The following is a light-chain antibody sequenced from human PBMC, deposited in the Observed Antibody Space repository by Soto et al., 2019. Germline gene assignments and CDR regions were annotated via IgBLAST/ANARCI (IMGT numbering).Light chain of an antibody. CDR3: SSYTSSSTLV. V-gene: IGLV2-14*01. CDR2: EVS. CDR1: SSDVGGYNY. Sequence: QSALTQPASVSGSPGQSITISCTGSSSDVGGYNYVSWYQQHPGKAPKLMIYEVSNRPSGISNRFSGSKSGHTASLTLSGLQAEDEADYYCSSYTSSSTLVFGGGTKLTVL. J-gene: IGLJ2*01.